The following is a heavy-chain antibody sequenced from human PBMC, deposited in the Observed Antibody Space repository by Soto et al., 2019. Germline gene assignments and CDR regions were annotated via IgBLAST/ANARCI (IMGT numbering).Heavy chain of an antibody. CDR2: IYYSGST. Sequence: SETLSLTCTVSGGSISSYYWSWIRQPPGKGLEWIGYIYYSGSTNYNPSLKSRVTISVDTSKNQFSLKLSSVTAADTAVYYCARAYTYYYAVAFDPWGQGTLVTVSS. V-gene: IGHV4-59*01. J-gene: IGHJ5*02. CDR1: GGSISSYY. CDR3: ARAYTYYYAVAFDP. D-gene: IGHD3-10*01.